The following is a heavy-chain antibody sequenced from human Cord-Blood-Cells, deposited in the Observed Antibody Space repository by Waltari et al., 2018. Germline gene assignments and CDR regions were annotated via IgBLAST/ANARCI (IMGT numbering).Heavy chain of an antibody. D-gene: IGHD6-13*01. J-gene: IGHJ5*02. V-gene: IGHV2-26*01. CDR3: ARIGRNDSSRWYWFDP. CDR2: IFSNDEK. Sequence: MGVSWIRQPPGKVLEWLAHIFSNDEKSYRTPLKSRLTISKDTSTSQVVLTMTNMDPVNTATYYCARIGRNDSSRWYWFDPWGQGTLVTVSS. CDR1: MG.